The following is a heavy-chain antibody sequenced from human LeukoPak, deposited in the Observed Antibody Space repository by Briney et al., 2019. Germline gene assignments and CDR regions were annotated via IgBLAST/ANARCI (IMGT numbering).Heavy chain of an antibody. V-gene: IGHV3-48*03. CDR1: GFTFGTYA. CDR3: AGGDCSSATCYRAGLGG. Sequence: GGSLRLSCAASGFTFGTYAMNWVRQAPGKGLEWVSYISRSGTTIYYADFVKGRFTISRDDAKNSLYLQMNSLKVEDTAVYYCAGGDCSSATCYRAGLGGWGQGTLVTVSS. CDR2: ISRSGTTI. D-gene: IGHD2-2*01. J-gene: IGHJ4*02.